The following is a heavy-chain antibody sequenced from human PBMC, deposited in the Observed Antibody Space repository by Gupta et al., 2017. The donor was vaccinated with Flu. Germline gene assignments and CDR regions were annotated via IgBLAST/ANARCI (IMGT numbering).Heavy chain of an antibody. CDR1: GFTFTSSA. Sequence: QMQLVQSGPEVKKPGTSVKVSCKASGFTFTSSAMQWVRQARGQRLEWIGWIVVGSGNTNYAQKFQERVTITRDMSTSTAYMELSSLRSEDTAVYYCAGTGYYNEADYYYGMDVWGQGTTVTVSS. V-gene: IGHV1-58*02. J-gene: IGHJ6*02. CDR3: AGTGYYNEADYYYGMDV. CDR2: IVVGSGNT. D-gene: IGHD3-9*01.